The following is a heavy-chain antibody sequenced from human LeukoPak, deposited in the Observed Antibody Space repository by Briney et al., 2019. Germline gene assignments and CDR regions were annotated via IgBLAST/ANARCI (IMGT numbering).Heavy chain of an antibody. J-gene: IGHJ4*02. CDR2: IDRSGNTK. CDR1: GFAFSDYY. D-gene: IGHD4-23*01. CDR3: ARDDGIGGPFDY. Sequence: PGGSLRLSCAASGFAFSDYYMSWIRQAPGQGLEWVSYIDRSGNTKYYADSVKGRLTISRDNAKNSLLLQVNSLRAEDTAVYYCARDDGIGGPFDYWGQGTLVTVSS. V-gene: IGHV3-11*01.